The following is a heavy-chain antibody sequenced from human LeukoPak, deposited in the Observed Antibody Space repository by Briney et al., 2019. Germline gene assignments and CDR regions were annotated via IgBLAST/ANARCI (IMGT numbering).Heavy chain of an antibody. CDR3: ARDEPRGAAQVY. V-gene: IGHV1-69*13. CDR2: IIPIFGTA. Sequence: SVKVSCKASGYTFTSYAISWVRQAPGQGLEWMGGIIPIFGTANYAQKFQGRVTITADESTSTAYMELSSLRSEDTAVYYCARDEPRGAAQVYWGQGTLVTVSS. J-gene: IGHJ4*02. CDR1: GYTFTSYA. D-gene: IGHD6-6*01.